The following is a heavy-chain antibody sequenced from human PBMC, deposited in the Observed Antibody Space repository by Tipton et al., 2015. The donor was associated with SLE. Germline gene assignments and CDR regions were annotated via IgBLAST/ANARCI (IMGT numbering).Heavy chain of an antibody. J-gene: IGHJ3*02. D-gene: IGHD3-3*01. CDR1: GFTFSSYG. CDR2: ISYDGSNK. Sequence: SLRLSCAASGFTFSSYGMHWVRQAPGKGLEWVAVISYDGSNKYYADSVKGRFTISRDNSKNTLYLQMNSLRAEDTAVYYCARHLEWLFDAFDIWGQGTMVTVSS. V-gene: IGHV3-30*19. CDR3: ARHLEWLFDAFDI.